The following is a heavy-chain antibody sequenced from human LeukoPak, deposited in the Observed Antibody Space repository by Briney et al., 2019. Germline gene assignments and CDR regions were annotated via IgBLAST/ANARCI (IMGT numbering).Heavy chain of an antibody. Sequence: SETLSLTCTVSGGSISSSGSYWGWIRQPPRKGLEWIGNIYHSGNTYYNPSLKSRVTMSVDTSKNQFSLKLRSVTAADTSVFYCARQRPNAFDIWGQGTMVTVSS. CDR1: GGSISSSGSY. V-gene: IGHV4-39*01. CDR3: ARQRPNAFDI. J-gene: IGHJ3*02. D-gene: IGHD6-25*01. CDR2: IYHSGNT.